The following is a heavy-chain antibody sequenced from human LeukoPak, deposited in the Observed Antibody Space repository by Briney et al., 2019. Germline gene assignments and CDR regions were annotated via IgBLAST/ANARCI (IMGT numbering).Heavy chain of an antibody. D-gene: IGHD6-13*01. J-gene: IGHJ6*02. Sequence: SETLSLTCSVSGGSIGSYYWNWIRQPPGKGLEWIGCIHYSGYISYNPSLESRVTISADTSKDQFSLKMSSVTAADTALNYCARWQGDSSNWGRTRGYGMDVWGQGITVIVSS. CDR2: IHYSGYI. CDR1: GGSIGSYY. V-gene: IGHV4-59*01. CDR3: ARWQGDSSNWGRTRGYGMDV.